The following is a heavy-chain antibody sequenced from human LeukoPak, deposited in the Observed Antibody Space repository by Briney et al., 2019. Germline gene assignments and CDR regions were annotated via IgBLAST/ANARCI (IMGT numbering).Heavy chain of an antibody. D-gene: IGHD3-3*01. CDR2: IYYSGST. V-gene: IGHV4-59*06. CDR3: ARAGGLEYYFDY. J-gene: IGHJ4*02. Sequence: SETLSLTCTVSGGSISSYYWSWIRQHPGKGLEWIGYIYYSGSTYYNPSLKSRVTISVDTSKNQFSLKLSSVTAADTAVYYCARAGGLEYYFDYWGQGTLVTVSS. CDR1: GGSISSYY.